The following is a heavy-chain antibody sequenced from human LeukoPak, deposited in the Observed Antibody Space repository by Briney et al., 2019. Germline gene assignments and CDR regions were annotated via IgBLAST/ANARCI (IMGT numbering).Heavy chain of an antibody. V-gene: IGHV3-23*01. CDR1: GFIFSSYA. J-gene: IGHJ4*02. D-gene: IGHD2-8*01. Sequence: GGSLRLSCAASGFIFSSYAMSWVRQAPGKGLEWVSTISGSGGSTYYADSVKGRFTISRDNSKNTVYLQMNSLRAEDTAVYYCAKDRSFINYVCHGDFDYGGQGTLVTVSS. CDR3: AKDRSFINYVCHGDFDY. CDR2: ISGSGGST.